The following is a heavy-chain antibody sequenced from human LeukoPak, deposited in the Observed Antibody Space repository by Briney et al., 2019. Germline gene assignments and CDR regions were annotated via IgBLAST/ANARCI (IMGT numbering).Heavy chain of an antibody. CDR3: ATGWIPLPLVY. J-gene: IGHJ4*02. Sequence: SEALSLTCTVSGGSISSYYWSWIRQPPGKGLEWIGYIYYSGSTNYNPSLKSRVTISVDTSKNQFSLKLSPVTAADTAVYYCATGWIPLPLVYWGQGTLVTVSS. D-gene: IGHD5-18*01. CDR1: GGSISSYY. V-gene: IGHV4-59*01. CDR2: IYYSGST.